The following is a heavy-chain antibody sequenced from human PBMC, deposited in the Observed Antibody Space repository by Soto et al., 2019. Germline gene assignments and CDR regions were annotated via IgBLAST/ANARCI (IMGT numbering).Heavy chain of an antibody. J-gene: IGHJ4*02. Sequence: EVQLVESGGGLVKPGGSLRLSCAASGFTFSNYSMNWVRQAPGKGLEWVSSISSSGSTIYYADSVKGRFTISRDNAKNSLYLQMNSLRAEDTAVYYCARSVAYDSSGYPDYWGQGTLVTVSS. D-gene: IGHD3-22*01. V-gene: IGHV3-21*04. CDR3: ARSVAYDSSGYPDY. CDR2: ISSSGSTI. CDR1: GFTFSNYS.